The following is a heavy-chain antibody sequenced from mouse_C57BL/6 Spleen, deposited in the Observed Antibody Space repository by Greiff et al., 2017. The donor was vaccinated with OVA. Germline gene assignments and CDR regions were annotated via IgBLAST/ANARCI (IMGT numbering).Heavy chain of an antibody. CDR2: INLGSGGT. CDR3: AIRGDDGYYCYVDY. CDR1: GYAFTNYL. D-gene: IGHD2-3*01. V-gene: IGHV1-54*01. J-gene: IGHJ2*01. Sequence: VQLQQSGAELVRPGPSVKVSCKASGYAFTNYLIEWVKQRPGQGLEWIGVINLGSGGTKYNEKLKGKATLTAEKSSSAAYMQLSSLTSEDSAVYFCAIRGDDGYYCYVDYWGQGTTLTVSS.